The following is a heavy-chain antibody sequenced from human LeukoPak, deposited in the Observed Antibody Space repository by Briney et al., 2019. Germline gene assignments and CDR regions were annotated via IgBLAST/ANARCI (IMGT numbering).Heavy chain of an antibody. V-gene: IGHV4-59*12. CDR3: ARGVRGVFALDY. J-gene: IGHJ4*02. CDR2: IYYSGST. CDR1: GGSISSYY. D-gene: IGHD3-10*01. Sequence: SETLSLTCTVSGGSISSYYWSWIRQPPGKGLEWIGYIYYSGSTYYNPSLKSRVTISVDRSKNQFSLKLSSVTAADTAVYYCARGVRGVFALDYWGQGTLVTVSS.